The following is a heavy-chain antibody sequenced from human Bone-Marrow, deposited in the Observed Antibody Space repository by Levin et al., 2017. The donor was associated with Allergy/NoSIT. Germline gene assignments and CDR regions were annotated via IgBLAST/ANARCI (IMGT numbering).Heavy chain of an antibody. Sequence: GESLKISCAASGFTFSDYYMSWIRQAPGKGLEWVSYISSSGSTIYYADSVKGRFTISRDNAKNSLYLQMNSLRAEDTAVYYCARERGSLGVYCTNGVCYTGDAFDIWGQGTMVTVSS. V-gene: IGHV3-11*01. CDR2: ISSSGSTI. J-gene: IGHJ3*02. CDR1: GFTFSDYY. CDR3: ARERGSLGVYCTNGVCYTGDAFDI. D-gene: IGHD2-8*01.